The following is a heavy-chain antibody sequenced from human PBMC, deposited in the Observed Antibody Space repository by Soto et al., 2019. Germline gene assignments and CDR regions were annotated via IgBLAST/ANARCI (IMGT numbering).Heavy chain of an antibody. J-gene: IGHJ6*02. D-gene: IGHD2-2*01. CDR1: GFTFSSYA. CDR3: ARVYCSSTSCLYYYYGMDV. Sequence: GESLKISCAASGFTFSSYAMHWVRQAPGKGLEWVAVISYDGSNKYYADSVKGRFTISRDNSKNTLYLQMNSLRAEDTAVYYCARVYCSSTSCLYYYYGMDVWGQGTTVTVSS. V-gene: IGHV3-30*04. CDR2: ISYDGSNK.